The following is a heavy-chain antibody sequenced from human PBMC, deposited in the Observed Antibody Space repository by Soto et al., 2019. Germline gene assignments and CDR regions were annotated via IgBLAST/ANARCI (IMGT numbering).Heavy chain of an antibody. Sequence: QVQLQESGPGLVKPSETLSLTCNVSGGAITSDFWSWIRQPPGKGLEWIGYVYYSGAADYNPSLKPRVTISIATSKTQFSLRLASAPAAATGVYYCARDHGSYPNTWGQGILVTVSS. CDR3: ARDHGSYPNT. V-gene: IGHV4-59*01. CDR1: GGAITSDF. J-gene: IGHJ1*01. D-gene: IGHD3-16*02. CDR2: VYYSGAA.